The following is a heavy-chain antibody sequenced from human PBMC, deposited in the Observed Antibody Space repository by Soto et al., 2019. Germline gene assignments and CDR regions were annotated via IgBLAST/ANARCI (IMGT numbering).Heavy chain of an antibody. Sequence: ASVKVSCKASGYTFTSYGISWVRQAPGQGLEWMGWISAYNGNTNYAQKLQGRVTMTTDTSTSTAYMELRSLRSDDTAVYYCARGGVKYYYDSSGYKDAFDIWGQGTMVT. J-gene: IGHJ3*02. V-gene: IGHV1-18*01. CDR3: ARGGVKYYYDSSGYKDAFDI. CDR2: ISAYNGNT. CDR1: GYTFTSYG. D-gene: IGHD3-22*01.